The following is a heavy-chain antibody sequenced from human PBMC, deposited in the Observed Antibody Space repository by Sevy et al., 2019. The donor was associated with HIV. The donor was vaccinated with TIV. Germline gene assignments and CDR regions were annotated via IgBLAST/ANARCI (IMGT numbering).Heavy chain of an antibody. CDR2: IYYNGNT. V-gene: IGHV4-59*08. CDR1: GGSITSYY. J-gene: IGHJ4*02. Sequence: SETLSLTCTVSGGSITSYYWGWIRQPPGKGLEWIANIYYNGNTNYNPSLKSRVTVSLDTSKNQYSLRLSSVTAADTARYYCAGENAWGKGYSWGQGALVTVSS. CDR3: AGENAWGKGYS. D-gene: IGHD1-26*01.